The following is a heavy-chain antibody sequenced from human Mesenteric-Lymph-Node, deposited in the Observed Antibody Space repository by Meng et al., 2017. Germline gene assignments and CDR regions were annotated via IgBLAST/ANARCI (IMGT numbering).Heavy chain of an antibody. V-gene: IGHV4-39*01. D-gene: IGHD1-7*01. Sequence: QPRRHDAGSGLLEPARALSPTCRVAGGSIRTSGYYWGWTLQPPGKGLEWIGSIGHSGFTYYTPSLKSRVTVSIDTSRNQFSLWLTSVTAADTAVYYCGRDQGRELINHWGQGTLVTVSS. CDR3: GRDQGRELINH. CDR1: GGSIRTSGYY. J-gene: IGHJ4*02. CDR2: IGHSGFT.